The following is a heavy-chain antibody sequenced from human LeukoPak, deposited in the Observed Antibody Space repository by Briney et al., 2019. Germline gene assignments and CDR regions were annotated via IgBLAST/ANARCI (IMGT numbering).Heavy chain of an antibody. CDR2: IYTSGST. CDR3: ARDLPAKYDSSGYWSAHYYFDY. CDR1: GGSISSYY. D-gene: IGHD3-22*01. Sequence: SETLSLTCTVSGGSISSYYWSWIRQPAGKGLEWIGRIYTSGSTNYNPSLKSRVTMSVDTSKNQFSLKLSSVTAADTAVYYCARDLPAKYDSSGYWSAHYYFDYRGQGTLVTVSS. V-gene: IGHV4-4*07. J-gene: IGHJ4*02.